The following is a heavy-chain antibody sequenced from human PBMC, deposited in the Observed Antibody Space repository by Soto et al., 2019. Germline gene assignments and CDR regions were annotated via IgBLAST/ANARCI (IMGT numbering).Heavy chain of an antibody. D-gene: IGHD6-13*01. CDR3: AKDRAAATNWFDP. V-gene: IGHV3-30*18. CDR1: GFTFSSYG. Sequence: PGGSLRLSCAASGFTFSSYGMHWVRQAPGKGLNWVAFISYDGTNKYYAAPVMGRFTISRDNSKNTLYLQMNSLRAEDTALYYCAKDRAAATNWFDPWGQGTLVTVSS. J-gene: IGHJ5*02. CDR2: ISYDGTNK.